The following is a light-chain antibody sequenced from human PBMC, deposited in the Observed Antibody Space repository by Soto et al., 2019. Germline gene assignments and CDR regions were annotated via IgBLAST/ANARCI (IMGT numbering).Light chain of an antibody. CDR3: QQYNSYSET. V-gene: IGKV1-5*03. CDR1: QSISDW. CDR2: KAS. Sequence: DIQMTQSPSTLSASVGDRVTITCRASQSISDWLAWYQQKPGKAPKLLIYKASSLDSGVPSRFSGSGSGTEFTLTISSLQPDDFATYYCQQYNSYSETFGQGTKVEVK. J-gene: IGKJ1*01.